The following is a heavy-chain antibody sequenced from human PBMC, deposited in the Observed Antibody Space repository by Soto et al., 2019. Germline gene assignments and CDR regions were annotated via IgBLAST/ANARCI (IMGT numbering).Heavy chain of an antibody. J-gene: IGHJ6*03. CDR3: ARERRCSSTSCYVDYYYMDV. D-gene: IGHD2-2*01. CDR1: GYTFTSYD. Sequence: QVQLVQSGAEVKKPGASVKVSCKASGYTFTSYDINWVRQATGQGLEWMGWMNPNSGNTGYAQKFQGRVTMTRNTSISTAYMELSSLRSEDTAVYYCARERRCSSTSCYVDYYYMDVWGKGTTVTVSS. CDR2: MNPNSGNT. V-gene: IGHV1-8*01.